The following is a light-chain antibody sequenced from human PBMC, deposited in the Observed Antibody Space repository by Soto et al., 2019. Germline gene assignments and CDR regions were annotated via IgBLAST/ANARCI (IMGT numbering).Light chain of an antibody. Sequence: IQMTQSPSSLSASVGDRVTITCRASQSISSWLAWYQQKPGKAPKLLIYDASSLESGVPSRFSGSGSGTEFTLIISGLQPDDSATYYCQQLNSYLITFGQGTRLEIK. CDR2: DAS. J-gene: IGKJ5*01. CDR3: QQLNSYLIT. CDR1: QSISSW. V-gene: IGKV1-5*01.